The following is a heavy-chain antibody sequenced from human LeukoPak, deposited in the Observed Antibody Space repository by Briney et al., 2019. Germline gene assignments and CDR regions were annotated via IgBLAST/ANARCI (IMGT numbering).Heavy chain of an antibody. CDR1: GFTFSSYG. J-gene: IGHJ4*02. CDR3: ARGQYYYDSSGYLSGGSYYFDY. V-gene: IGHV3-48*04. CDR2: ISSSGSTI. D-gene: IGHD3-22*01. Sequence: PGGSLRLSCAASGFTFSSYGMHWVRQAPGKGLEWVSYISSSGSTIYYADSVKGRFTISRDNAKNSLYLQMNSLRAEDTAVYYCARGQYYYDSSGYLSGGSYYFDYWGQGTLVTVSS.